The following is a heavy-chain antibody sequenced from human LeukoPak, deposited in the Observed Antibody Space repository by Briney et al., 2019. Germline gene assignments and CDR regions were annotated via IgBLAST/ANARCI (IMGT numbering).Heavy chain of an antibody. CDR1: GGSISSSSYY. Sequence: RASETLSLTCTVSGGSISSSSYYWVWIRQPPGKGLEWIGSMYYSGSTYYNPSLKSRVTISVDTSKNQSSLKLSSVTAADTSVYCARQGGSPDWFDPWGQGTLVTVSS. V-gene: IGHV4-39*01. D-gene: IGHD1-26*01. J-gene: IGHJ5*02. CDR3: ARQGGSPDWFDP. CDR2: MYYSGST.